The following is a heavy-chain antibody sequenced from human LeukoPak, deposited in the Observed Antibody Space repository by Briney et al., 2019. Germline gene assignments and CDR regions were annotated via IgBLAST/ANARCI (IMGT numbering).Heavy chain of an antibody. D-gene: IGHD3-22*01. V-gene: IGHV1-18*01. CDR3: ARGRSGYERTHDAFDI. J-gene: IGHJ3*02. CDR1: GYTFTSYG. CDR2: INAYNGNT. Sequence: ASVKVSCKASGYTFTSYGISRVRQAPGQGLEWMGWINAYNGNTNYAQKLQGRVTMTTDTSTSTAYMELRSLRSDDTAVYYCARGRSGYERTHDAFDIWGQGTMVTVSS.